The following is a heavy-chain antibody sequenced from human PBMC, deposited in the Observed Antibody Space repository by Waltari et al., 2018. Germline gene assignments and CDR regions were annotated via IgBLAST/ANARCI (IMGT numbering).Heavy chain of an antibody. CDR2: IKRSGIT. CDR3: ARDLSPYYYDSIRYFQH. CDR1: GGSFSDYS. V-gene: IGHV4-34*01. J-gene: IGHJ1*01. D-gene: IGHD3-22*01. Sequence: QVQLQQWGAGLLKPSETLSLTCAVYGGSFSDYSWRWIRQPPGKGLEWIGEIKRSGITNYNPSLKSRLTISLDTSKNQVSLKLSSVTAADTAVYYCARDLSPYYYDSIRYFQHWGQGTLVTVSS.